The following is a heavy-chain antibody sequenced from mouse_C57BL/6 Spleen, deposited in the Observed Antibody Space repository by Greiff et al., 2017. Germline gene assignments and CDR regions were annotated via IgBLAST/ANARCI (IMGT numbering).Heavy chain of an antibody. CDR3: ARRLDSSGFPWFAY. V-gene: IGHV1-22*01. CDR1: GYTFTDYN. J-gene: IGHJ3*01. D-gene: IGHD3-2*02. CDR2: INPNNGGT. Sequence: VQLKESGPELVKPGASVKMSCKASGYTFTDYNMHWVKQSHGKSLEWIGYINPNNGGTSYNQKFKGKATLTVNKSSSTAYMELRSLTSEDSAVYYCARRLDSSGFPWFAYWGQGTLVTVSA.